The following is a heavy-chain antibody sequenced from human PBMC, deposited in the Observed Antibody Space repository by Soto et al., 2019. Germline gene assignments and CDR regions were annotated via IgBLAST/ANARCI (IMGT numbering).Heavy chain of an antibody. CDR1: GFTFSSYA. CDR3: AKDKARRDTAMVYYYYGMDV. V-gene: IGHV3-23*01. D-gene: IGHD5-18*01. J-gene: IGHJ6*02. CDR2: ISGSGGST. Sequence: GGSLRLSCAASGFTFSSYAMSWVRQAPGKGLEWVSAISGSGGSTYYADSVKGRFTISRDNSKNTLYLQMNSLRAEDTAVYYCAKDKARRDTAMVYYYYGMDVWGQGTTVTVSS.